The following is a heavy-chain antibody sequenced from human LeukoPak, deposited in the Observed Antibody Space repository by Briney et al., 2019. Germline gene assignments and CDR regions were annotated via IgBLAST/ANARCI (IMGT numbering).Heavy chain of an antibody. J-gene: IGHJ4*02. CDR3: ARDVTYYYDSSGGGFDC. V-gene: IGHV3-23*01. D-gene: IGHD3-22*01. Sequence: GGSLRLSCAASGFTFSSYAMSWVRQAPGKGLEWVSTISDTGGNTYHADSVKGRFTISRDNSKNTLYLQMNSLRAEDTAVYYCARDVTYYYDSSGGGFDCWGQGTLVTVSS. CDR2: ISDTGGNT. CDR1: GFTFSSYA.